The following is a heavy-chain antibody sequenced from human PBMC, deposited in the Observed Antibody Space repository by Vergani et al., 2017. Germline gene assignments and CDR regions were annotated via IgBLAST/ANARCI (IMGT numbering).Heavy chain of an antibody. V-gene: IGHV4-59*11. CDR2: IHYSENT. Sequence: QVQLQESGPGLVKSSETLSLTCSVSFDSIRNLYCNWIRQPPGKGLEWIGSIHYSENTNYNPSLKTRVPSSVDTSKNQFSLTLTSVTAADTAVYYCASDTHSGQRADRWGQGILVTVTS. CDR3: ASDTHSGQRADR. J-gene: IGHJ5*02. CDR1: FDSIRNLY. D-gene: IGHD6-19*01.